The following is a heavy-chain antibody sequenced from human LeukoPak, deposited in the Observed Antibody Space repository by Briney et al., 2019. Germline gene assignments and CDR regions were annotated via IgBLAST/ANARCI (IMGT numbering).Heavy chain of an antibody. CDR1: GGSISSGSYY. V-gene: IGHV4-61*02. CDR2: IYTSGST. CDR3: ARQLLWFGELKAFDI. Sequence: SQTLSLTCTVSGGSISSGSYYWSWIRQPAGKGLEWIGRIYTSGSTNYNPSLKSRVTISVDTSKNQLSLKLSSVTAADTAVYYCARQLLWFGELKAFDIWGQGTMVTVSS. D-gene: IGHD3-10*01. J-gene: IGHJ3*02.